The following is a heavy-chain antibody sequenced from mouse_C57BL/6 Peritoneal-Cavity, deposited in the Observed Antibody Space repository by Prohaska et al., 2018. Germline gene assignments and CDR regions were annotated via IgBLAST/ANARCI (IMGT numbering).Heavy chain of an antibody. D-gene: IGHD1-1*01. Sequence: QVQLQQPGSELVKSGASVKLSCKASFYTFTTYWMHWVKQRPGQRLEWIGMIHPNSGSTNYNEKFKSKATLTVDRSASTAYMQLSSLTSEDSAVYDGASPIYYYGSSYDYWGQSTTLTVSS. CDR1: FYTFTTYW. J-gene: IGHJ2*01. V-gene: IGHV1-64*01. CDR3: ASPIYYYGSSYDY. CDR2: IHPNSGST.